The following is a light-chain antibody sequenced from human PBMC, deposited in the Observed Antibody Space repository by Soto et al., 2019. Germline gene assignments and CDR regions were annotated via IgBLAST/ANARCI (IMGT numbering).Light chain of an antibody. CDR1: NSGFGSHNL. J-gene: IGLJ1*01. V-gene: IGLV2-23*01. CDR2: AAT. CDR3: FSVAPGKTVV. Sequence: SVLTQSASVSGSPGQSITISCTGTNSGFGSHNLVSWYQQHPGKVPKLLNYAATERPSGASTRYSCSNSVNTASLTISVLQAEDEADYFCFSVAPGKTVVFGTGTKVTVL.